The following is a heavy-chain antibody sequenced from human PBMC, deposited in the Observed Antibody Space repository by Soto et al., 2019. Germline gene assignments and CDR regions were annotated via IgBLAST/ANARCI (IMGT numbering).Heavy chain of an antibody. CDR3: ARDRGAYTSSWFWYLFH. V-gene: IGHV4-4*07. CDR1: GASISSFN. J-gene: IGHJ1*01. CDR2: LNIAGTI. Sequence: PSETLSLTCSVSGASISSFNWNWVRQPAGKGPEWVGRLNIAGTINYNPSLKSRITMSMDTSKNQISLHLRSVTAADTAIYYCARDRGAYTSSWFWYLFHSGHGALVTVSS. D-gene: IGHD6-13*01.